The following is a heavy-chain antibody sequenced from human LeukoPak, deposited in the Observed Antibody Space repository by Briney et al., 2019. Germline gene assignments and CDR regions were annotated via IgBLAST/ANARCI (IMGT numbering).Heavy chain of an antibody. J-gene: IGHJ4*02. CDR3: AKDQEGTLLL. CDR2: ISYDGSNK. D-gene: IGHD2/OR15-2a*01. Sequence: GGSLRLSCAVSGFTFSSYGMHWVRQAPGKGLEWVAVISYDGSNKYYADSVKGRFTISRDNSKNTLYLQMNSLRAEDTAVYYCAKDQEGTLLLWGQGTLVTVSS. V-gene: IGHV3-30*18. CDR1: GFTFSSYG.